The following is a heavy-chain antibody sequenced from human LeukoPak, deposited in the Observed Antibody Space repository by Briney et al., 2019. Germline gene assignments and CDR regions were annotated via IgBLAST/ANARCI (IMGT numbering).Heavy chain of an antibody. D-gene: IGHD1-7*01. CDR1: GGTFSSYA. Sequence: AASVTVSCKASGGTFSSYAISWVRQAPGQGLEWMGGIIPIFGTANYAQKFQGRVTITADESTSTAYMELSSLRSEDTAVYYCARENWNYVGYFDYWGQGTLVTVSS. CDR3: ARENWNYVGYFDY. J-gene: IGHJ4*02. V-gene: IGHV1-69*13. CDR2: IIPIFGTA.